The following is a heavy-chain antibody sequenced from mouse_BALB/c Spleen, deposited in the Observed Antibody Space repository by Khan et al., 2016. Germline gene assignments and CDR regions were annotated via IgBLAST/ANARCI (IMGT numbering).Heavy chain of an antibody. Sequence: EVKLLESGGGLVQPGGSLKLSCAASGFDFSRYWMSWVRQAPGKGLEWIGEINPDSSTINYTPSLKDKFIISRDNAKNTLYLQMSKVRSEDTAHYYFASHYYCSRDCYFDVWCAGTTVTVSS. CDR3: ASHYYCSRDCYFDV. J-gene: IGHJ1*01. D-gene: IGHD1-1*01. CDR1: GFDFSRYW. CDR2: INPDSSTI. V-gene: IGHV4-1*02.